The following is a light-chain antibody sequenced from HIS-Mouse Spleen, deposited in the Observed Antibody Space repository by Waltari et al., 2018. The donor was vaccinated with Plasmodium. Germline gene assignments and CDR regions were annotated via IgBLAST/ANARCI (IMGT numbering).Light chain of an antibody. CDR2: AAS. J-gene: IGKJ1*01. V-gene: IGKV1-39*01. Sequence: DIQMTKSPSSLSASVGDRVTITCRASQSISSYLHWYQQKPGKAPKLLIYAASSLQSGVPSRFSGSGSGTDFTLTISSLQPEDFATYYCQQSYITWTFGQGTKLEIK. CDR1: QSISSY. CDR3: QQSYITWT.